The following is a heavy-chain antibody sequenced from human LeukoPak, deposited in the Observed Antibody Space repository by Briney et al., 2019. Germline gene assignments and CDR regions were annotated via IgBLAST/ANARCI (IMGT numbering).Heavy chain of an antibody. CDR1: GFTVSSNY. CDR3: ARRGDGGRPFDY. D-gene: IGHD4-23*01. J-gene: IGHJ4*02. Sequence: GGSLRLSCAASGFTVSSNYLSWVRQAPGKGLECVSVIYSGGNTYYADSVKGRFTISRDNSKNTLFLQMNSLRAEDTAVYYCARRGDGGRPFDYWGQEPLVTVPS. V-gene: IGHV3-53*01. CDR2: IYSGGNT.